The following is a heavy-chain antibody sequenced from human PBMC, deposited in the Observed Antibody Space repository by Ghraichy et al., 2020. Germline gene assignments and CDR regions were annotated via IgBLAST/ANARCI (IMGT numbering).Heavy chain of an antibody. CDR3: ARVDSSDYYSYGY. D-gene: IGHD3-22*01. CDR2: IRNKVRSYTT. J-gene: IGHJ4*02. Sequence: GESLNISCAASGFTFSDHYMDWVRQAPGKGLEWVGRIRNKVRSYTTEYAASVKGRFTISRDDSKISLYLQINSLKTEDTAVYYCARVDSSDYYSYGYWGQGTLVTVSS. CDR1: GFTFSDHY. V-gene: IGHV3-72*01.